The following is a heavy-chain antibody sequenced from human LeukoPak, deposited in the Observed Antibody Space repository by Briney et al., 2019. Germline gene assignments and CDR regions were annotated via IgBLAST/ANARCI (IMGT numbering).Heavy chain of an antibody. V-gene: IGHV4-39*01. D-gene: IGHD3-10*01. CDR1: GGSISSNNYY. CDR3: AKIGGYMVRGVENWFDP. Sequence: PSETLSLTCTVSGGSISSNNYYWGWISQPPGKGLEWFGSIDYSGSTNYNPSLKSRVTISVDTSKNQFSLKVTSVTAADTAVYYCAKIGGYMVRGVENWFDPWGQGTLVTVSS. CDR2: IDYSGST. J-gene: IGHJ5*02.